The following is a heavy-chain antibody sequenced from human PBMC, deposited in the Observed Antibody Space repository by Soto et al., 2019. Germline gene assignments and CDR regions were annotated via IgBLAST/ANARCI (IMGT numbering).Heavy chain of an antibody. V-gene: IGHV3-23*01. CDR2: ISGSGGST. J-gene: IGHJ4*02. D-gene: IGHD2-2*01. Sequence: EVQLLESGGVLVQPGGSLRLSCAASGFTFSSYAMSWVRQAPGKGLEWVSAISGSGGSTYYADSVKGRFTISRDNSKNTLYLQMNSLRAEDTAVYYCAKSADTANIVVVPAYFDYWGQGTLVTVSS. CDR1: GFTFSSYA. CDR3: AKSADTANIVVVPAYFDY.